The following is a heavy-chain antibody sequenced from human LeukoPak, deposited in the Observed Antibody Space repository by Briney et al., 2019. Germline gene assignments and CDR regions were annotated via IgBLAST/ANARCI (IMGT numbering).Heavy chain of an antibody. Sequence: GGSLRLSCTASGITLSNYWMRWVRQAPGKGPVWVSGIKTDGSYTTYADSVRGRFTISRDNAKNTVSLQMNSLRVEDTAMYYCARLGAPYDKDEYRWGQGALVTVSS. CDR2: IKTDGSYT. CDR3: ARLGAPYDKDEYR. CDR1: GITLSNYW. J-gene: IGHJ5*02. D-gene: IGHD3-16*01. V-gene: IGHV3-74*03.